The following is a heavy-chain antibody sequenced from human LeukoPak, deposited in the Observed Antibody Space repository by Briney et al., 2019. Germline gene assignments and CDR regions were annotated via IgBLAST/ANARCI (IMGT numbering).Heavy chain of an antibody. V-gene: IGHV3-23*01. CDR1: GINLRSYA. CDR2: STEGSGTT. Sequence: GGSLRLSCAVSGINLRSYAMNWVRQAPGKGLEWVSGSTEGSGTTYYADSVKGRFTISRDYSKNTLYLQMNSLRAEDAAVYYCAKGLVGDDYWGQGTLVTVSS. D-gene: IGHD2-2*01. J-gene: IGHJ4*02. CDR3: AKGLVGDDY.